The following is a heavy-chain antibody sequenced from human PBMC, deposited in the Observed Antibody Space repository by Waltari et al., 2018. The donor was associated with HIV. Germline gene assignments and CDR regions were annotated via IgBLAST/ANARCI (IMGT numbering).Heavy chain of an antibody. D-gene: IGHD4-17*01. J-gene: IGHJ2*01. CDR3: AKVRTTVTAVFYFDI. CDR2: ISGCATGT. V-gene: IGHV3-23*01. Sequence: EVQLLESGGGLVQPGGSLRLSCAASGFSFSSHAMSWVRQVPGKGRGWVSGISGCATGTYYADPVKGRFTISRDNSKSTLYLQMNSLRADDTAVYYCAKVRTTVTAVFYFDIWGRGALVTVSS. CDR1: GFSFSSHA.